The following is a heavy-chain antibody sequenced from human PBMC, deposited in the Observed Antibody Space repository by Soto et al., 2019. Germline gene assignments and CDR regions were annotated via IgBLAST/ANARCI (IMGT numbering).Heavy chain of an antibody. CDR3: ARVPVVGDYFDY. D-gene: IGHD2-15*01. J-gene: IGHJ4*02. Sequence: QVQLQESGPGLVKPSETLSLTCTVSGGSISSYYWSWIRQPPGKGLEWIGYIYYSGSTNYNPSLKSRVPISVDTSKNQFALKLSSVTAADTAVYYCARVPVVGDYFDYWGQGTLVTVSS. V-gene: IGHV4-59*01. CDR2: IYYSGST. CDR1: GGSISSYY.